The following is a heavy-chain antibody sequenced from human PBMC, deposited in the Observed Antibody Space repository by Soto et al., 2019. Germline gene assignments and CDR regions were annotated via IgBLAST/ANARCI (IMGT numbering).Heavy chain of an antibody. CDR2: IYSGGST. J-gene: IGHJ5*02. D-gene: IGHD3-10*01. CDR3: AKGVRGVIGWFDP. CDR1: GFTVSSNY. Sequence: EVQLVESGGGLIQPGGSLRLSCAASGFTVSSNYMSWVRQAPGKGLEWVSVIYSGGSTYYADSVKGRFTISRDNSKNTLYLQMNSLRAEDTAVYYCAKGVRGVIGWFDPWGQGTLVTVSS. V-gene: IGHV3-53*01.